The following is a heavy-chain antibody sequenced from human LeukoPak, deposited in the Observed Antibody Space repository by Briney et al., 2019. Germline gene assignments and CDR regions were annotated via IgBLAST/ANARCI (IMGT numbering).Heavy chain of an antibody. J-gene: IGHJ6*03. CDR2: INPNSGGT. Sequence: ASVKVSCKASGYTFTGYYMHWVRQAPGQGLEWMGWINPNSGGTNYAQKFQGRVIMTRDTSISTAYMERSMLRSDATAVYYCARGNGHDYYYYYYMDVWGKGTTVTVSS. CDR1: GYTFTGYY. D-gene: IGHD1-1*01. CDR3: ARGNGHDYYYYYYMDV. V-gene: IGHV1-2*02.